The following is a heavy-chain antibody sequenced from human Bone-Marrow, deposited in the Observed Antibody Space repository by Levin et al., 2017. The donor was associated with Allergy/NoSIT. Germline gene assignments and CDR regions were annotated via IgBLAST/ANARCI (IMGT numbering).Heavy chain of an antibody. Sequence: TGGSLRLSCAASGFTFSNYAIHWVRQAPGKGLEWVAVILYDGSNKNYADSVRGRFTLSRDNSKNTVYLQMDSLKDEDTAVYYCARLYGFSYGYDAFDIWGQGTMVTVSS. CDR3: ARLYGFSYGYDAFDI. CDR2: ILYDGSNK. J-gene: IGHJ3*02. D-gene: IGHD5-18*01. CDR1: GFTFSNYA. V-gene: IGHV3-30-3*01.